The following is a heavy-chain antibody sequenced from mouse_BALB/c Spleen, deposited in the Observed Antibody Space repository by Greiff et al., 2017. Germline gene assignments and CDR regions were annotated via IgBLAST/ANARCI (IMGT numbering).Heavy chain of an antibody. J-gene: IGHJ4*01. Sequence: VKLMESGPDLVAPSQSLSITCTVSGFSLTSYGVHWVRQPPGKGLEWLVVIWSDGSTTYNSALKSRLSISKDNSKSQVFLKMNSLQTDDTAMYYCARHGGDNYAMDYWGQGTSVTVSS. V-gene: IGHV2-6-2*01. CDR2: IWSDGST. D-gene: IGHD3-3*01. CDR1: GFSLTSYG. CDR3: ARHGGDNYAMDY.